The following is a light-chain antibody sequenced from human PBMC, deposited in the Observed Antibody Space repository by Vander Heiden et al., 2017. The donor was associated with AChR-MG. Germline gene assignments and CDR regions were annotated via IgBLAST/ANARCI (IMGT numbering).Light chain of an antibody. CDR2: GAA. V-gene: IGKV3-20*01. J-gene: IGKJ3*01. Sequence: VLPQSPAPLTLAPAARATVPCRGRQSLSSSYLAGYQQKPGRAPRLLIYGAATRAAGIPDRFSGSGSGTDFTLTISRLEPEDFAVYYCQQYGSSPLFTFGPGTKVDIK. CDR1: QSLSSSY. CDR3: QQYGSSPLFT.